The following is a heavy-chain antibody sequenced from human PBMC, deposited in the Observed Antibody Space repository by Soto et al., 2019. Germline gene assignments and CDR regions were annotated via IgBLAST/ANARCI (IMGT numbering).Heavy chain of an antibody. CDR2: ISGSGGST. V-gene: IGHV3-23*01. J-gene: IGHJ6*02. Sequence: EVQLLESGGGLVQPGGSLRLSCAASGFTFRSYGMSWVRQAPGKGLEWVSGISGSGGSTYYADSVKGRFTISRDNSKNTLYLQMNSLRAEDTAVYYCAKDLYGSGSYGMDVWGQGTTVTVSS. CDR3: AKDLYGSGSYGMDV. CDR1: GFTFRSYG. D-gene: IGHD3-10*01.